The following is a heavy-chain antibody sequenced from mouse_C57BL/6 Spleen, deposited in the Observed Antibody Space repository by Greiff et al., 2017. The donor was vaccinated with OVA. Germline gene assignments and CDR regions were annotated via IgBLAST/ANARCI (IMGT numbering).Heavy chain of an antibody. CDR1: GYSFTGYY. D-gene: IGHD1-1*01. CDR2: INPSTGGT. J-gene: IGHJ1*03. CDR3: ARFITTGPWV. V-gene: IGHV1-42*01. Sequence: DVKLQESGPELVKPGASVKISCKASGYSFTGYYMNWVKQSPEKSLEWIGEINPSTGGTTYNQKFKAKATLTVDKSSSTAYMQLKSLTSEDSAVYYCARFITTGPWVWGTGTTVTVSS.